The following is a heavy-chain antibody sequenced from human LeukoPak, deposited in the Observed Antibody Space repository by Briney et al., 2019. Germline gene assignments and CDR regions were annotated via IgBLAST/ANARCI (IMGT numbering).Heavy chain of an antibody. D-gene: IGHD3-9*01. CDR1: GYTFTSYG. CDR2: ISAYNGNT. J-gene: IGHJ4*02. V-gene: IGHV1-18*01. CDR3: ARDVPLNRLRYFDWLLRGVFDY. Sequence: GASVKVSCKASGYTFTSYGISWVRQAPGQGLEWMGWISAYNGNTNYAQKLQGRVTMTTDTSTSTAYMELRSLRSDDRAVYYCARDVPLNRLRYFDWLLRGVFDYWGQGTLVTVSS.